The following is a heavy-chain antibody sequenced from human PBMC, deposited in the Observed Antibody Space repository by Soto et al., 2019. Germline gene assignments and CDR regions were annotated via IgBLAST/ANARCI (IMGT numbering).Heavy chain of an antibody. CDR2: IYYSGST. J-gene: IGHJ4*02. CDR3: ARESTAYSVEVDY. V-gene: IGHV4-30-4*01. Sequence: NPSETLSLTCTVSGGSISSGDYYWSWIRQPPGKGLEWIGYIYYSGSTYYNPSLKSRVTISVDTSKNQFSLKLSSVTAADTAVYYCARESTAYSVEVDYWGRGTLVTVSS. CDR1: GGSISSGDYY. D-gene: IGHD5-18*01.